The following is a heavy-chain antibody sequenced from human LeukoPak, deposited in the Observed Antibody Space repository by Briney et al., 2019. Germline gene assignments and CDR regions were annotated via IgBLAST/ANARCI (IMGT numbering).Heavy chain of an antibody. V-gene: IGHV3-9*01. Sequence: GGSLRLSCAISGFTFDDYAMHWVRRAPGKGLEWVSGISWNSDSIAYADSVKGRFTISRDNAKNSLYLQMNSLRAEDTALYYCAKDIRQWLVYYIDYWGQGTLVTVSS. CDR1: GFTFDDYA. D-gene: IGHD6-19*01. CDR2: ISWNSDSI. CDR3: AKDIRQWLVYYIDY. J-gene: IGHJ4*02.